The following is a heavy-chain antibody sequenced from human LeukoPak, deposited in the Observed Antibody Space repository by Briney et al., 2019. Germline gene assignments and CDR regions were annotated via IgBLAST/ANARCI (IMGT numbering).Heavy chain of an antibody. CDR3: ARHGGCSGGSCSYDY. D-gene: IGHD2-15*01. CDR2: INWNGGST. Sequence: GGSLRLSCAASGFTFDDYGMSWVRQAPGKGLEWVSGINWNGGSTGYADSVKGRFTISRDNAKNSLYLQMNSLRAEDTALYYCARHGGCSGGSCSYDYWGQGTLVTVSS. J-gene: IGHJ4*02. CDR1: GFTFDDYG. V-gene: IGHV3-20*04.